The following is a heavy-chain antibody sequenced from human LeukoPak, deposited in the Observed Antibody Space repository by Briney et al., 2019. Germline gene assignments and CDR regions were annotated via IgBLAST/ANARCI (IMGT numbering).Heavy chain of an antibody. CDR2: MNPNSGNT. D-gene: IGHD3-22*01. V-gene: IGHV1-8*03. Sequence: GASVRVSCKASGYTFTSYDINWVRQATGQGLEWMGWMNPNSGNTGYAQKFQGRVTITRNTSISTAYMELSSLRAEDTAVYYCAKDWYYYDASALGAFDYWGQGTLVTVSS. CDR1: GYTFTSYD. CDR3: AKDWYYYDASALGAFDY. J-gene: IGHJ4*02.